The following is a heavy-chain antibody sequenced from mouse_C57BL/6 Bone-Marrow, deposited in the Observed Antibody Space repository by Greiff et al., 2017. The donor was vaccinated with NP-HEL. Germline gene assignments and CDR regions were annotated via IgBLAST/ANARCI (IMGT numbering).Heavy chain of an antibody. CDR3: ARRGYGSSPWFAY. CDR1: GYTFTSYW. J-gene: IGHJ3*01. D-gene: IGHD1-1*01. V-gene: IGHV1-64*01. CDR2: IHPNSGST. Sequence: VQLQQPGAELVKPGASVKLSCKASGYTFTSYWMHWVKQRPGQGLEWIGRIHPNSGSTNYNEKFKSKATLTVDKSSSTAYMQLSSLTSEDSAVYYCARRGYGSSPWFAYWGQGTLVTVSA.